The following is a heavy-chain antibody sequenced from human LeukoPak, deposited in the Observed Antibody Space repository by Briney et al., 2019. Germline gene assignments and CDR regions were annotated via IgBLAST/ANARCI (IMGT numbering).Heavy chain of an antibody. J-gene: IGHJ5*02. D-gene: IGHD2-2*01. CDR2: ISAYNGNT. Sequence: VASVKVSCKASGYTFTSYGISWVRQAPGQGLEWMGWISAYNGNTNYAQKLQGRVTMTTDTSTSTAYMELRSLRSDDTAVYYCARVTPRYCSSTSCSFDPWGQGTLVTVSS. V-gene: IGHV1-18*01. CDR1: GYTFTSYG. CDR3: ARVTPRYCSSTSCSFDP.